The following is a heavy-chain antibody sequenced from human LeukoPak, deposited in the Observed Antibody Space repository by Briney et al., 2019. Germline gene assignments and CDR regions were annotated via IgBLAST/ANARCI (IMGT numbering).Heavy chain of an antibody. D-gene: IGHD2-2*01. CDR3: ARVVIVVVPAAMLGNYYYYYMDV. V-gene: IGHV1-18*01. CDR2: ISAYNGNT. Sequence: ASVKVSCKASGYTFTSYGISWVRQAPGQGLEWMGWISAYNGNTNYAQKLQGRVTMTTDTSTSTAYMELRSLRSDDTAVYYCARVVIVVVPAAMLGNYYYYYMDVWGKGTTVTVSS. CDR1: GYTFTSYG. J-gene: IGHJ6*03.